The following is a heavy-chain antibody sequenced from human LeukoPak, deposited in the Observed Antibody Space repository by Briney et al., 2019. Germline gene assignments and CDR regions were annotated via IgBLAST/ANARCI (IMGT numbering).Heavy chain of an antibody. D-gene: IGHD3-9*01. CDR1: GGSVSSSIYY. V-gene: IGHV4-39*01. J-gene: IGHJ4*02. Sequence: PSETLSLTCTVSGGSVSSSIYYWGWIRQPPGEGLEWIGSIYYSGSTSYNPSLKSRVTISVDTSKNQFSLKLTSVTAADTAVYYCASRNDILTGYVFDFWGQGTLVTVSS. CDR3: ASRNDILTGYVFDF. CDR2: IYYSGST.